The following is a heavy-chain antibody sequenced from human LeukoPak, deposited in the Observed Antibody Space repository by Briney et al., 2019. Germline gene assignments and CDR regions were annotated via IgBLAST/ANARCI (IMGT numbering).Heavy chain of an antibody. D-gene: IGHD3-10*01. J-gene: IGHJ6*02. CDR2: IYTSGST. V-gene: IGHV4-4*07. CDR1: GGSISSYY. CDR3: ARGKGGTYYYGSGTHRYPSYYYYGMDV. Sequence: SETLSLTCTVSGGSISSYYWSWIRQPAGKGLEWIGRIYTSGSTNYNPSLKSRVTISVETSKNQFSLKLSSVTAADTAVYYCARGKGGTYYYGSGTHRYPSYYYYGMDVWGQGTTVTVSS.